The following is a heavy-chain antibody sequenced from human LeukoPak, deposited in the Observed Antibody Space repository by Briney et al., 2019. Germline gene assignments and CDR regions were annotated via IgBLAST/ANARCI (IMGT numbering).Heavy chain of an antibody. V-gene: IGHV1-18*01. Sequence: ASVTVSCKASGYTFTSYGMSWGGQAPGEGGEGRGWISAYNGNTNYAQKLQGRVTMTTDTSTSTAYMELRSLRSDDTAVYYCARGKQEQWLDLGYWGQGTLVTVSS. CDR2: ISAYNGNT. CDR3: ARGKQEQWLDLGY. CDR1: GYTFTSYG. J-gene: IGHJ4*02. D-gene: IGHD6-19*01.